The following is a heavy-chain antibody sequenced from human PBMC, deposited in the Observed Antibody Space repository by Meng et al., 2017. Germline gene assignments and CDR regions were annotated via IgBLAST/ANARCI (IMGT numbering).Heavy chain of an antibody. V-gene: IGHV1-69*05. Sequence: GQLGAAGAVGKNPGSSVKVSCTASGGTFSSYAMSWVRQAPGQGLEWMGGIIPIFGTANYAQKFQGRVTITTDESTSTAYMELSSLRSEDTAVYYCARGSPYYYDSSGYLGAFDIWGQGTMVTVSS. CDR3: ARGSPYYYDSSGYLGAFDI. CDR1: GGTFSSYA. CDR2: IIPIFGTA. D-gene: IGHD3-22*01. J-gene: IGHJ3*02.